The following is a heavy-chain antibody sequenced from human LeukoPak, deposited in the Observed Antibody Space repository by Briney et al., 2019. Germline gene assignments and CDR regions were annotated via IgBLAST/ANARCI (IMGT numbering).Heavy chain of an antibody. CDR1: GFDFNTYG. D-gene: IGHD1-26*01. Sequence: GGSLRLSCAASGFDFNTYGMHWVRRAPGKGLEWVSGISWNSGSIGYADSVKGRFTISRDNAKNSLYLQMNSLRAEDTALYYCAKAAAYYYFDYWGQGTLVTVSS. CDR2: ISWNSGSI. J-gene: IGHJ4*02. CDR3: AKAAAYYYFDY. V-gene: IGHV3-9*01.